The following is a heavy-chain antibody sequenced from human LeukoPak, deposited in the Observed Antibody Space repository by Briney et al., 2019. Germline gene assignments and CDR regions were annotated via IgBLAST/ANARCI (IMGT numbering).Heavy chain of an antibody. J-gene: IGHJ4*02. Sequence: SETLSLTCTVSGGSISSGSYYWSWIRQPAGKGLEWIGRIYTSGSTNYNPSLKSRVTMSVDTSKNQFSLKLSSVTAADTAVYYCARDLAYYDSPAPPAFDYWGQGTLVTVSS. D-gene: IGHD3-22*01. CDR1: GGSISSGSYY. CDR3: ARDLAYYDSPAPPAFDY. V-gene: IGHV4-61*02. CDR2: IYTSGST.